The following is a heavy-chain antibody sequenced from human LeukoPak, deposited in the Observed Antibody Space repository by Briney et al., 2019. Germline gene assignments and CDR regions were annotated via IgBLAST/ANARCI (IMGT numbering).Heavy chain of an antibody. CDR2: IYYSGST. J-gene: IGHJ5*02. CDR1: GGSISSYY. D-gene: IGHD6-19*01. V-gene: IGHV4-59*01. Sequence: PSETLSLTCTVSGGSISSYYCSSIRQPPGKGLEWIGYIYYSGSTNYNPSLKSRVTISVDTSKNQFSLKLSSVTAADTAVYYCARVSTSVAVAWFDPWGQGTLVTVSS. CDR3: ARVSTSVAVAWFDP.